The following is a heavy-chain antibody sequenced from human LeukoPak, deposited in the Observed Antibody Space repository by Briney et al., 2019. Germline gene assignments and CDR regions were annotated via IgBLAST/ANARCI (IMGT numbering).Heavy chain of an antibody. Sequence: GGSLRLSCAASGFTFCSYEMNWVRQAPGKGLEWVSYISSSGSTIYYADSVKGRFTISRDNAKNSLYLQMNSLRAEDTAVYYCARHVVAVGFDYWGQGTLVTVSS. J-gene: IGHJ4*02. CDR1: GFTFCSYE. V-gene: IGHV3-48*03. CDR2: ISSSGSTI. CDR3: ARHVVAVGFDY. D-gene: IGHD3-22*01.